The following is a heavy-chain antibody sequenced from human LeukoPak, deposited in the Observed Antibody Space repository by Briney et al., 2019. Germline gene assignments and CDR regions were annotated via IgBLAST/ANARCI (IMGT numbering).Heavy chain of an antibody. CDR2: IIPIFGTA. D-gene: IGHD3-22*01. CDR1: GGTFSSYA. CDR3: ARDRRYYDSSAYIRGFDY. Sequence: GASVKVSCKASGGTFSSYAISWVRQAPGQGLEWMGGIIPIFGTANYAQKFQGRVTITADESTSTAYMELSSLRCEDTAVYYCARDRRYYDSSAYIRGFDYWGQGTLVTVSS. J-gene: IGHJ4*02. V-gene: IGHV1-69*01.